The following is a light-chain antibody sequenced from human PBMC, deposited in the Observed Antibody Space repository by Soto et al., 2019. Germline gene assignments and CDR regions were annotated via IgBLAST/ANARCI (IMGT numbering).Light chain of an antibody. CDR2: AAS. V-gene: IGKV1-12*01. CDR3: QQAKSFPLT. J-gene: IGKJ5*01. Sequence: DIQMTQSPSSVSASVGDRVTITCRASRDLTYCLAWYQQRPGKAPKCLIYAASILQSGVPSRFSGSGFGTNFTLTITSLQPEDSATYFCQQAKSFPLTFGQGTRLEIK. CDR1: RDLTYC.